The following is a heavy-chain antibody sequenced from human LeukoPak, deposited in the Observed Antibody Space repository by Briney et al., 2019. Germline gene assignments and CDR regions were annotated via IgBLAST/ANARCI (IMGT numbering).Heavy chain of an antibody. J-gene: IGHJ3*02. D-gene: IGHD2-2*01. Sequence: ASVKVSCKASGYTFTSYGISWVRQAPGQGLEWMGWISAYNGNTNYAQKLQGRVTMTTDTSTSTAYMELRSLRSDDTAVYYCARGGPGVVVLSNAFDIWGQGTMVTVSS. CDR1: GYTFTSYG. CDR2: ISAYNGNT. V-gene: IGHV1-18*01. CDR3: ARGGPGVVVLSNAFDI.